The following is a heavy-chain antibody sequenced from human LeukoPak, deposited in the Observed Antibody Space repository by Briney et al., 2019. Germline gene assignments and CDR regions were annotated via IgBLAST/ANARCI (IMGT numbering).Heavy chain of an antibody. CDR1: EFTFSNYW. V-gene: IGHV3-74*01. Sequence: GGSLRLSCVASEFTFSNYWIHWVRQPPGKGLVWVSRIRYDGIVTNYADSVEGRFTISRDNAKNTVHQQMNSLRDDDTAVYYCARANPADFNLWGRGTLVTVSS. J-gene: IGHJ2*01. CDR3: ARANPADFNL. CDR2: IRYDGIVT. D-gene: IGHD1-14*01.